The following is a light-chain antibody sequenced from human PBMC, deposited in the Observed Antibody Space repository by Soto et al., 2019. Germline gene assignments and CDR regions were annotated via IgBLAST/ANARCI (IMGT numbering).Light chain of an antibody. J-gene: IGKJ1*01. Sequence: EIVLTQSPGTLSLSPGQRATLSCRASQSVSGSYLAWYQQKPGQPPRLLMFGASSRATGIPDRFGGSGSGTDFILTISRLEPEDFAVYYCQQYGTTFGQGTKVDI. CDR2: GAS. CDR3: QQYGTT. V-gene: IGKV3-20*01. CDR1: QSVSGSY.